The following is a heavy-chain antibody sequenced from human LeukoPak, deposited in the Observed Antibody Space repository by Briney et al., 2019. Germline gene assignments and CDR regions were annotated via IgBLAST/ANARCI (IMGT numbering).Heavy chain of an antibody. CDR2: INRDGSEK. CDR1: GFTLSSYW. CDR3: ARDSIPAAGTTGVGFDC. V-gene: IGHV3-7*01. Sequence: PGGSLRLSCAASGFTLSSYWMSWVRQAPGKGLEWVANINRDGSEKYYVDSVKGRFTISRDNSKNTLYLQMNSLRVEDTAVYYCARDSIPAAGTTGVGFDCWGQGTLVTVSS. D-gene: IGHD6-13*01. J-gene: IGHJ4*02.